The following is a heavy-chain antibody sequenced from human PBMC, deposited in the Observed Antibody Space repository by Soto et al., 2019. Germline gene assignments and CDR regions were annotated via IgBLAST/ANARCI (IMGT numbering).Heavy chain of an antibody. D-gene: IGHD4-17*01. CDR3: ARHTWVYDYGDYFDY. V-gene: IGHV4-39*01. CDR2: IYYSGST. CDR1: GGPISSSSYY. Sequence: PSETLSLTCTVSGGPISSSSYYWGWIRQPPGKGLEWIGSIYYSGSTYYNPSLKSRVTISVDTSKNQFSLKLSSVTAADTAVYYCARHTWVYDYGDYFDYWGQGTLVTVSS. J-gene: IGHJ4*02.